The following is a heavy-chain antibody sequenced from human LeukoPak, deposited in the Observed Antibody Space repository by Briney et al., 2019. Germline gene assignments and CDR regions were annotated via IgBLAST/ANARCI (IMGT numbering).Heavy chain of an antibody. CDR2: IWHDGSNK. J-gene: IGHJ4*02. V-gene: IGHV3-33*06. Sequence: GGSLRLSYAAAGFTFSSYCMDWVRQAQGNGLEGGAVIWHDGSNKYYADSVKGRFTISRDNSKNTLYMQMNSLRAEDTAVYYCAKDPDSYGSGSHFDYWGQGTLVTVSS. D-gene: IGHD3-10*01. CDR1: GFTFSSYC. CDR3: AKDPDSYGSGSHFDY.